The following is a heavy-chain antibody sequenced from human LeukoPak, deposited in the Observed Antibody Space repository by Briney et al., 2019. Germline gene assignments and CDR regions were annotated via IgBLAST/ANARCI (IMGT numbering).Heavy chain of an antibody. CDR1: GYSFSSYW. CDR2: IYPGDSDT. J-gene: IGHJ4*02. V-gene: IGHV5-51*01. CDR3: ARWQQQLVRGFDY. Sequence: GESLKISCKGSGYSFSSYWIGWVRQMPGKGLEWMGIIYPGDSDTRYSPSFQGQVTISADKSISTAYLQWSSLKASDTAMYYCARWQQQLVRGFDYWGQGTLVTVSS. D-gene: IGHD6-13*01.